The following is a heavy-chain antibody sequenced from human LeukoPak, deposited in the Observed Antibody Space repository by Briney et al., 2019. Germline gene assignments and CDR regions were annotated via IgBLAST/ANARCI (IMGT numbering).Heavy chain of an antibody. D-gene: IGHD5-24*01. V-gene: IGHV1-69*13. J-gene: IGHJ4*02. Sequence: SVKVSCKASGYTFTGYYMHWVRQAPGQGLEWMGGIIPIFGTANYAQKFQGRVTITADESTSTAYMELSSLRSEDTAVYYCARGVEMATTYNFDYWGQGTLVTVSS. CDR2: IIPIFGTA. CDR1: GYTFTGYY. CDR3: ARGVEMATTYNFDY.